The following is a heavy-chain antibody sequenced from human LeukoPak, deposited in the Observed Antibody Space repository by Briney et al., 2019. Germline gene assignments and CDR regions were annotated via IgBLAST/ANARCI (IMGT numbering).Heavy chain of an antibody. CDR3: ARGRGYSSSWYGFDY. CDR1: GYTFTSYY. CDR2: MNPNSGNT. V-gene: IGHV1-8*02. J-gene: IGHJ4*02. Sequence: ASVKVSCKASGYTFTSYYMHWVRQATGQGLEWMGWMNPNSGNTGYAQKFQGRVTMTRNTSISTAYMELSSLRSEDTAVYYCARGRGYSSSWYGFDYWGQGTLVTVSS. D-gene: IGHD6-13*01.